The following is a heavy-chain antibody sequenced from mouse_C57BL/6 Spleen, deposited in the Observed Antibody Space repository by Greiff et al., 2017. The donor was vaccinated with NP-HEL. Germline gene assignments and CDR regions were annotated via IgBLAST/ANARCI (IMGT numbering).Heavy chain of an antibody. CDR1: GYTFTDYY. D-gene: IGHD1-1*01. CDR3: ARLHGSSYDYFDY. CDR2: INPYNGGT. V-gene: IGHV1-19*01. Sequence: EVQLQESGPVLVKPGASVKMSCKASGYTFTDYYMNWVKQSHGKSLEWIGVINPYNGGTSYNQKFKGKATLTVDKSSSTAYMELNSLTSEDSAVYYCARLHGSSYDYFDYWGQGTTLTVSS. J-gene: IGHJ2*01.